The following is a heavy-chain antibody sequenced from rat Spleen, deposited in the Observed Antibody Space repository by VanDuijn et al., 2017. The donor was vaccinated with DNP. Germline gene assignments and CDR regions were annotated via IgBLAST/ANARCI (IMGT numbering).Heavy chain of an antibody. Sequence: EVQLVESRGGLIQPGRSLKLSCAASGFTFSDYNMAWVRQAPKRGLEWVATIIYDGGRAFYRDSVKGRFTISRDNAKRTLFLQMDSLRSDDTATYYCATLDIGSTVDYWGQGVMVTVSS. CDR1: GFTFSDYN. CDR2: IIYDGGRA. V-gene: IGHV5S10*01. J-gene: IGHJ2*01. CDR3: ATLDIGSTVDY. D-gene: IGHD1-5*01.